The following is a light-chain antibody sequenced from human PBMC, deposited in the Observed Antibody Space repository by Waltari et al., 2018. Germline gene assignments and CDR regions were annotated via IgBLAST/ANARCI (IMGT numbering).Light chain of an antibody. V-gene: IGLV2-14*01. CDR2: KVN. Sequence: QSALTQPASVSGSPGQSITISCTGTSRDVGLYDFVSWFQQHPGKAPKVMIYKVNNRPSGVSNRFSGSKSANTASLTISGLQAEDEADYYCSSYTRRSYWVFGGGTQLTVL. J-gene: IGLJ3*02. CDR3: SSYTRRSYWV. CDR1: SRDVGLYDF.